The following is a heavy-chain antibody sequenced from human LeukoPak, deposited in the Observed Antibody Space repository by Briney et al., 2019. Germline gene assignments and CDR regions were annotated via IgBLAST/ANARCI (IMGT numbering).Heavy chain of an antibody. CDR2: INPNSGGT. V-gene: IGHV1-2*02. CDR3: AFFTIVRGLIMGLGVFDI. Sequence: ASVKVSCKASGYTFTDHYMHWVRQAPGQGLEWMGWINPNSGGTIYAQKFQGRVTMIRDTSISTAFMELSRLRSDDTAVYYCAFFTIVRGLIMGLGVFDICGQGTVVTASS. CDR1: GYTFTDHY. J-gene: IGHJ3*02. D-gene: IGHD3-10*01.